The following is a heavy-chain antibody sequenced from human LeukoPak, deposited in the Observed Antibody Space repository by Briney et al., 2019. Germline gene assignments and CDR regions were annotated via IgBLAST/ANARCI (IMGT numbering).Heavy chain of an antibody. CDR1: GFTFSSYG. CDR2: MRYDGSNK. CDR3: AKDQVDTAMALPSV. Sequence: PGGSLRLSCAASGFTFSSYGMHWVRQAPGKGLEWVAFMRYDGSNKYYADSVKGRFTISRDNSKNTLYLQMNSLRAEDTAVYYCAKDQVDTAMALPSVWGQGTLVTVSS. V-gene: IGHV3-30*02. D-gene: IGHD5-18*01. J-gene: IGHJ4*02.